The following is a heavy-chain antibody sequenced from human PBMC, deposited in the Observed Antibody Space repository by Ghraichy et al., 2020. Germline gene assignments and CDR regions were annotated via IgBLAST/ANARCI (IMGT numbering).Heavy chain of an antibody. D-gene: IGHD3-22*01. J-gene: IGHJ4*02. CDR2: IYHSGST. Sequence: SETLSLTCTVSGYSISSGYYWGWIRQPPGKGLEWIGSIYHSGSTYYNPSLKSRVIISVDTSKNQFALKLSSVTAADTAVYYWARGGADYYDSSGYGPALDWGQGTLVTVSS. CDR3: ARGGADYYDSSGYGPALD. V-gene: IGHV4-38-2*02. CDR1: GYSISSGYY.